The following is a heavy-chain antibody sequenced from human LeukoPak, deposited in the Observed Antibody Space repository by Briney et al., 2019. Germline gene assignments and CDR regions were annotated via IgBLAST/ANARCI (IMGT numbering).Heavy chain of an antibody. V-gene: IGHV4-38-2*01. D-gene: IGHD2-2*01. CDR1: GSSINSRYY. CDR3: AKLAAYAHPSFGPPSNWYFDL. CDR2: IYHTGNT. J-gene: IGHJ2*01. Sequence: PSETLSLTCAVSGSSINSRYYWGWIRQPPGRGLEWIALIYHTGNTYYNPTLRSRVTISIDTSRNLFSLKLTSVTAADTALYYCAKLAAYAHPSFGPPSNWYFDLWGRGTLVAVSS.